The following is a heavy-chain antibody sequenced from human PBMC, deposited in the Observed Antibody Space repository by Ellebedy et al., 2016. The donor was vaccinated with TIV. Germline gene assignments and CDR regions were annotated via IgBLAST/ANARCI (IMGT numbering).Heavy chain of an antibody. CDR3: ARAEMLTTPFDY. V-gene: IGHV4-59*01. CDR1: GGSISTDY. D-gene: IGHD4/OR15-4a*01. J-gene: IGHJ4*02. CDR2: INHSGNT. Sequence: SETLSLTCTVSGGSISTDYWSWIRQPPGKGLEWIAYINHSGNTNHNPSLKSRVTISVDTSKNQFSLKLRSVTAADTAIYYCARAEMLTTPFDYWGQGALVTVSS.